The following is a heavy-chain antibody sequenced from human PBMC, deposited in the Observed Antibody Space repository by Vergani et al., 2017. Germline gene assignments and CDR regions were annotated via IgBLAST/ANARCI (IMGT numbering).Heavy chain of an antibody. V-gene: IGHV3-49*04. CDR2: IRNIAYGGTT. CDR1: VFSLTLHA. CDR3: RRGRGYRGGYSDY. Sequence: VQLVESGGGVVQPGTSLRLSCVVSVFSLTLHALTWVRQAPGKGLGWVAFIRNIAYGGTTEYAASVKGRFTISRDDSKRHAYLQLGGLKTEDTAVDVWRRGRGYRGGYSDYWGQGTLVTVSS. J-gene: IGHJ4*02. D-gene: IGHD5-18*01.